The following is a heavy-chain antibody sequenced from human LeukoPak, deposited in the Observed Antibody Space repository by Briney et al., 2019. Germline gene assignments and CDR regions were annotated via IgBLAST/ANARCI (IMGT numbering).Heavy chain of an antibody. CDR1: GFTFSSYA. CDR3: ARGEYGPDLDY. CDR2: ISYDGSDK. J-gene: IGHJ4*02. D-gene: IGHD3-10*01. Sequence: GGSLRLSCAASGFTFSSYALHWVRQAPGKGLEWVAVISYDGSDKYYAASVRGRFTISRDNSKNTVYLQMNSLRAEDPAVYYCARGEYGPDLDYWGQGTLVTVSS. V-gene: IGHV3-30-3*01.